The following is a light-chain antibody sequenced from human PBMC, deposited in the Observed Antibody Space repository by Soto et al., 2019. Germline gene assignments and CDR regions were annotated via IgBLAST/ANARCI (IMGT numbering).Light chain of an antibody. Sequence: EIVLTQTPGTLSLSPGERATLSCRASQSVTSSHLAWYQQKPGQAPRLLIYGASTRATGIPDRFSGSGSDTDFSLTISSLQSEDFAVYYCQQYNNWPLTFGGGTRVEIK. CDR3: QQYNNWPLT. J-gene: IGKJ4*01. V-gene: IGKV3-20*01. CDR1: QSVTSSH. CDR2: GAS.